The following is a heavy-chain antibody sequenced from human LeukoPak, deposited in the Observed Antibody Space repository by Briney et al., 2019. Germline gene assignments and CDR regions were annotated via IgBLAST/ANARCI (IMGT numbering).Heavy chain of an antibody. V-gene: IGHV4-34*01. CDR3: ASAIYYYDSSGYSPGFWFDP. CDR1: GGSFSGYY. Sequence: SETLSLTCAVYGGSFSGYYWSWIRQPPGKGLEWIGEINHSGSTNYNPSLKSRVTISVDTSKNQFSLKLSSVTAADTAVYYCASAIYYYDSSGYSPGFWFDPWGQGTLVTVSS. CDR2: INHSGST. J-gene: IGHJ5*02. D-gene: IGHD3-22*01.